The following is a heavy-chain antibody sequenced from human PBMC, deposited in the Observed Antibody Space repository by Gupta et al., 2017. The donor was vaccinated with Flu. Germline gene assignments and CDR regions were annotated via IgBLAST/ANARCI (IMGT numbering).Heavy chain of an antibody. V-gene: IGHV3-23*01. CDR2: ISGGTT. CDR1: GFTFSAFG. D-gene: IGHD4-17*01. Sequence: EVQLLELGGDLAQPGGSLRLSCAASGFTFSAFGMRWVRQAAGKGMEWVSTISGGTTYYSDSVKGRFTISKDTSKNTLFLQMNSLRAEDTAVYYCVKDAGYGEYAHWGQGTLLTVSS. CDR3: VKDAGYGEYAH. J-gene: IGHJ1*01.